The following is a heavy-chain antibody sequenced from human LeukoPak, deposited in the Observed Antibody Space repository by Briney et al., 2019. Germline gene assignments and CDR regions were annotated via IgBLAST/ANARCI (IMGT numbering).Heavy chain of an antibody. V-gene: IGHV4-4*02. D-gene: IGHD5-18*01. CDR1: GVSISSSHW. CDR2: IYHSEST. J-gene: IGHJ6*03. Sequence: SETLSLTCAVSGVSISSSHWWSWVRQPPGKGLEWVGEIYHSESTNSNPSLKSRVTISVDTSKNQFSLKLSSVTSADTAVYYCAGGYSYGPYYYYYYMDVWGKGTTVTISS. CDR3: AGGYSYGPYYYYYYMDV.